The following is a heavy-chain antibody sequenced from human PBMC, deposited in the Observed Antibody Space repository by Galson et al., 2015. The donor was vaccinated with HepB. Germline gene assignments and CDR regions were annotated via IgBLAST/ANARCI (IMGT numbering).Heavy chain of an antibody. D-gene: IGHD6-13*01. CDR2: IIPIFGTA. CDR3: ARVRGEVAAAGMGYYYYYGMDV. J-gene: IGHJ6*02. Sequence: SVKVSCKASGGTFSSYAISWVRQAPGQGLEWMGGIIPIFGTANYAQKFQGRVTITADESTSTAYMELSSLRSEDTAVYYCARVRGEVAAAGMGYYYYYGMDVWGQGTTVTVSS. CDR1: GGTFSSYA. V-gene: IGHV1-69*13.